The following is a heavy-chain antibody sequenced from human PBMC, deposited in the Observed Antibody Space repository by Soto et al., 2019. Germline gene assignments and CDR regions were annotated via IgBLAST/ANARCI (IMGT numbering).Heavy chain of an antibody. CDR2: INHSGST. V-gene: IGHV4-34*01. J-gene: IGHJ5*02. Sequence: QVQLQQWGAGLLKPSETLSLTCAVYGGSFSGYYWSWIRQPPGKGLEWIGEINHSGSTNYNPSLKSRVTISVDTSKNQFSLKLSSVTAAVTAVYYCARGVDTAMVRIWFDPWGQGTLVTVSS. CDR3: ARGVDTAMVRIWFDP. D-gene: IGHD5-18*01. CDR1: GGSFSGYY.